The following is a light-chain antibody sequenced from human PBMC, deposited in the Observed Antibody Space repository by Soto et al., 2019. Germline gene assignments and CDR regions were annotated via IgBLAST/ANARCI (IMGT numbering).Light chain of an antibody. V-gene: IGKV1-5*03. J-gene: IGKJ4*01. CDR3: QQYNTYPSLT. CDR1: QSISTF. CDR2: KAS. Sequence: DIQMSQSPSTLSASVGDRVTITCRASQSISTFLAWYQQKPGKAPKVLIYKASSLQTGVPSRFSGSGSGTEFTLTISSLQPDDFATYYCQQYNTYPSLTFGGGTKVDI.